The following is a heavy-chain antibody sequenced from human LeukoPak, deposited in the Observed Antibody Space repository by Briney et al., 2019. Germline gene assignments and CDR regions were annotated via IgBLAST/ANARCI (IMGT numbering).Heavy chain of an antibody. V-gene: IGHV4-39*07. CDR3: ARDNEVAARSFDY. CDR2: IYYSGST. Sequence: SETLSLTCTVSGGSISSSSYYWGWIRQPPGKGLEWIGSIYYSGSTYYNPSLKSRVTISVDTSKNQFSLKLSSVTAADTAMYYCARDNEVAARSFDYWGQGTLVTVSS. CDR1: GGSISSSSYY. D-gene: IGHD6-6*01. J-gene: IGHJ4*02.